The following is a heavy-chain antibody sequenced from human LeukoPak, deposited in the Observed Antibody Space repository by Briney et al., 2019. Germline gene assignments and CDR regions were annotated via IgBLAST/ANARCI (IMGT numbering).Heavy chain of an antibody. CDR3: ARVTTVTRGAFDI. D-gene: IGHD4-17*01. CDR2: ISSSGSTI. Sequence: GGSLRLSCAASGFTFSSYERNWVRQAPGKGLEWVSYISSSGSTIYYADSVKGRFTISRDNAKNSLYLQMNSLRAEDTAVYYCARVTTVTRGAFDIWGQGTMVTVSS. J-gene: IGHJ3*02. CDR1: GFTFSSYE. V-gene: IGHV3-48*03.